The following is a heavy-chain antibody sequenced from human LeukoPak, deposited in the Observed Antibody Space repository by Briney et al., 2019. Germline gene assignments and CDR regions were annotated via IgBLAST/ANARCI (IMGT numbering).Heavy chain of an antibody. V-gene: IGHV3-30*02. J-gene: IGHJ4*02. CDR1: GFTFSSYG. D-gene: IGHD3-10*01. Sequence: GGSLRLSCAASGFTFSSYGMHWVRQAPGKGLEWVAFIRYDGSNKYYADSVKGRFTISRDNSKNTLYLQMNSLRAEDTAVYYCAKEGTYYYGSGSRYPPYYFDYWGQGTLVTVSS. CDR3: AKEGTYYYGSGSRYPPYYFDY. CDR2: IRYDGSNK.